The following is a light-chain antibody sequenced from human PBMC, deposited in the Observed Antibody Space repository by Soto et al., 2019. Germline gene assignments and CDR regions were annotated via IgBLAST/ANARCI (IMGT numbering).Light chain of an antibody. Sequence: QSVLTQPASVSGSPGQSITISCTGTSNDVGGYNYVSWYQQHPGKAPKLMIYEVSNRPSGVSNRFSGSKSGNTASLTISGLQAEDEADYYCRSYTSSSTLVFGGGTKLTVL. CDR3: RSYTSSSTLV. J-gene: IGLJ2*01. V-gene: IGLV2-14*01. CDR2: EVS. CDR1: SNDVGGYNY.